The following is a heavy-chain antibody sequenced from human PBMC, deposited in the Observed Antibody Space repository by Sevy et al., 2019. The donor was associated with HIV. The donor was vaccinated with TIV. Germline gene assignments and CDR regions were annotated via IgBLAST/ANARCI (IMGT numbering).Heavy chain of an antibody. Sequence: GCLRLSCAASGFTVSSNYMSWVRQAPGKGLEWVSVIYSGGSTYYADSVKGRFTISRDNSKNTLYLLMNSLRAEDTAVYYCARDGGGCSGGSCYSSLSFDYWGQGTLVTVSS. V-gene: IGHV3-53*01. D-gene: IGHD2-15*01. CDR3: ARDGGGCSGGSCYSSLSFDY. CDR1: GFTVSSNY. CDR2: IYSGGST. J-gene: IGHJ4*02.